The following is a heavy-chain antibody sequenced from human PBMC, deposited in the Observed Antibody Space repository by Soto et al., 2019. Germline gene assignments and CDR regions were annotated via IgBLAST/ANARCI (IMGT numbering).Heavy chain of an antibody. D-gene: IGHD3-10*01. CDR1: GFTFDDYA. CDR2: ISWNSGSI. CDR3: AKDMNYYGSGSE. Sequence: GGSLRLSCAASGFTFDDYAMHWVRQAPGKGLEWVSGISWNSGSIGYADSVKGRFTISRDNAKNSLYLQMNSLRAEDTALYYCAKDMNYYGSGSEWGQGTLVTVSS. V-gene: IGHV3-9*01. J-gene: IGHJ4*02.